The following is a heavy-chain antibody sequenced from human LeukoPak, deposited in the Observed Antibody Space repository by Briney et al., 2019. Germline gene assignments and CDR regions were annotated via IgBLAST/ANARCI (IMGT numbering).Heavy chain of an antibody. CDR1: GFTFNNYG. CDR2: ISYDGRNI. V-gene: IGHV3-30*18. Sequence: GGSLRLSCAASGFTFNNYGMHWVRQAPGKGLEWVAVISYDGRNIHYPDSVKGRFTISRDISTDTLWLQMDSLRTEDTAVYYCAKGPLRGTAAAIDYWGQGTLVTVSS. D-gene: IGHD2-2*01. CDR3: AKGPLRGTAAAIDY. J-gene: IGHJ4*02.